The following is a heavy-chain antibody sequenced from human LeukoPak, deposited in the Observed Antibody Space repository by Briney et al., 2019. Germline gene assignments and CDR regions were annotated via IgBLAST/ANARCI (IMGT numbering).Heavy chain of an antibody. J-gene: IGHJ4*02. CDR2: IIPIFGTA. D-gene: IGHD3-10*01. Sequence: SVKVSCKASGGTFSSYAISWARQAPGQGLEWMGGIIPIFGTANYAQKFQGRVTITADESTSTAYMELRSLRSDDTAVYYCARVGPLLWFGENYFDYWGQGTLVTVSS. V-gene: IGHV1-69*13. CDR1: GGTFSSYA. CDR3: ARVGPLLWFGENYFDY.